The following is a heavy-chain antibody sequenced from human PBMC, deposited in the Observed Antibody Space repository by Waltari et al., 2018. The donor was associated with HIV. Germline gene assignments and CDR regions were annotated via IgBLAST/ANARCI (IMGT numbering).Heavy chain of an antibody. CDR2: INSDGRKI. Sequence: EVQLVQSGGGLIKPGGSLRLSCAASGFSVTNYWMHWVRQSAGKGLVGVSRINSDGRKIDYAESVKGRFTISRDSANNTLSLQMTSLREEDSAVYYCSRDTFGEYDFWGQGALVTVSS. D-gene: IGHD3-3*01. V-gene: IGHV3-74*01. CDR3: SRDTFGEYDF. CDR1: GFSVTNYW. J-gene: IGHJ4*02.